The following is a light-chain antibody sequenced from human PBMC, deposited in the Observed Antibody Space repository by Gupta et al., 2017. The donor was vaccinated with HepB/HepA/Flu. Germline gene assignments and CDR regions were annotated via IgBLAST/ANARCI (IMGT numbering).Light chain of an antibody. CDR1: QSINSW. V-gene: IGKV1-5*03. J-gene: IGKJ1*01. CDR2: KAS. Sequence: LQLTQSPSTLSASVGDRVTITCRAGQSINSWLAWYQQKSPRAPKLLNHKASSLESGVQSRFSGSGSGTEFTLTISSLQPDDFATYYCLQYNTSFRTFGQGTKVEIK. CDR3: LQYNTSFRT.